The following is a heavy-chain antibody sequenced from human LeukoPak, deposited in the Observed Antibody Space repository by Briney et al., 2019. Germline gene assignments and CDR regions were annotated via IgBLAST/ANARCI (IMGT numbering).Heavy chain of an antibody. D-gene: IGHD6-19*01. Sequence: PSGTLSLTCAVSGGSISSSNWWSWVRQPPGKGLEWIGEIYHSGSTNYNPSHKSRVTISVDKSKNQFSLKLSSVTAADTAVYYCARGSYSSGWGYDYWGQGTLVTVSS. CDR1: GGSISSSNW. CDR2: IYHSGST. J-gene: IGHJ4*02. CDR3: ARGSYSSGWGYDY. V-gene: IGHV4-4*02.